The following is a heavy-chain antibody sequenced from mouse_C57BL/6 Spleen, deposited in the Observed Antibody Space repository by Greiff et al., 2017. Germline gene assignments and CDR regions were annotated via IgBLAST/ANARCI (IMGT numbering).Heavy chain of an antibody. Sequence: EVQLQQSGAELVKPGASVKLSCTASGFNIKDYYMHWVKQRTEQGLEWIGRIDPEDGETKSAPKFQGKATITADTSSNTAYLQLSSLTSEDTAVYYCARSGGYANLYFDVWGTGTTVTVAS. J-gene: IGHJ1*03. V-gene: IGHV14-2*01. CDR3: ARSGGYANLYFDV. D-gene: IGHD2-2*01. CDR1: GFNIKDYY. CDR2: IDPEDGET.